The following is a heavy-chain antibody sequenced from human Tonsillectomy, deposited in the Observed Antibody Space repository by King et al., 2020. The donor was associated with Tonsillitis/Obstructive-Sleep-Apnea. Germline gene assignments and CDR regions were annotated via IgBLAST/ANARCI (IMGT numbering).Heavy chain of an antibody. J-gene: IGHJ3*02. CDR3: AGGGCGYVFAFCI. CDR1: GYSFASYW. V-gene: IGHV5-10-1*01. Sequence: VQLVQSGAEVKEPGESLRISCKGSGYSFASYWINWVRQMPGKGLEWMGKIDPSDSYANYSPSFQGHVTLSVDKSISTAHLKWSSLRASDNAMYYCAGGGCGYVFAFCIWGQGTMVTVSS. D-gene: IGHD5-12*01. CDR2: IDPSDSYA.